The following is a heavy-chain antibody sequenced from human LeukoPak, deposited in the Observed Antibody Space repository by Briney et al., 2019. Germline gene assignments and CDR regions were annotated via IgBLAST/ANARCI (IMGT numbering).Heavy chain of an antibody. CDR1: GGSISNNY. V-gene: IGHV4-59*08. Sequence: SETLSLTCTVSGGSISNNYWSWVRQPPGKRLEWIAYIQYPRTTDYNPSLKSRVTISLESSENQFSLKLSSVTAADTSIYDCVRHGIEDPGRVLFDYGGRGTLVTVSS. CDR2: IQYPRTT. CDR3: VRHGIEDPGRVLFDY. D-gene: IGHD1-26*01. J-gene: IGHJ4*02.